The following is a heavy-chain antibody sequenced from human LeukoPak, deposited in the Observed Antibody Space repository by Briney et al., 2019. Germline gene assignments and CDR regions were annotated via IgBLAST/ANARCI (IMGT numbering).Heavy chain of an antibody. Sequence: SETLSLTCTVSGDAISTYYWNWIRQTPGKGLEWVGHIASGTTDYNPSLKSRAIISVDTSKNQISLRLTSVTAADTAVYYCARDKAHSYGYYFDPWGPGTPVLVSS. D-gene: IGHD3-10*01. J-gene: IGHJ4*02. CDR2: IASGTT. V-gene: IGHV4-4*08. CDR3: ARDKAHSYGYYFDP. CDR1: GDAISTYY.